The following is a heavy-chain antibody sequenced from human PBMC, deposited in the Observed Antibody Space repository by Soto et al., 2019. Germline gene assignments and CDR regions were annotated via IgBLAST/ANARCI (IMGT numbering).Heavy chain of an antibody. CDR2: INGGNGNT. CDR3: ARGITLPTPLDY. V-gene: IGHV1-3*01. D-gene: IGHD1-20*01. Sequence: ASVEVSWKESGDTFTSYAMQWVRQATGQRLEWMGWINGGNGNTKYSQKFQGRVTITRDTSASTAYMELSSLRSEDTAVYYCARGITLPTPLDYWGQGTLVTVSS. J-gene: IGHJ4*02. CDR1: GDTFTSYA.